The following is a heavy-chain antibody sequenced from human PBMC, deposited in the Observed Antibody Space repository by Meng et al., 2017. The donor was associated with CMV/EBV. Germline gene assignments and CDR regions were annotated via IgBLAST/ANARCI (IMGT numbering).Heavy chain of an antibody. V-gene: IGHV3-30*04. CDR1: GFTFGSYA. CDR3: AGVAAAVKYYFDY. D-gene: IGHD6-13*01. CDR2: ISYDGSNK. Sequence: GESLKISCAASGFTFGSYAMHWVRQAPGKGLEWVAVISYDGSNKYYADSVKGRFTISRDNSKNTLYLQMNSLRAEDTAVYYCAGVAAAVKYYFDYWGQGTLVTVSS. J-gene: IGHJ4*02.